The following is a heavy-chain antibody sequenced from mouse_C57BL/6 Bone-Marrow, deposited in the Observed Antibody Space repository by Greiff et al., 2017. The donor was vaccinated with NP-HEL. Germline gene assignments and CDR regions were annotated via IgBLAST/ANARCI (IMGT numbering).Heavy chain of an antibody. D-gene: IGHD1-1*01. J-gene: IGHJ4*01. V-gene: IGHV1-26*01. CDR1: GYTFTDYY. CDR3: ARRATIYYYGSRSVYYAMDY. CDR2: INPNNGGT. Sequence: VQLQQSGPELVKPGASVKISCKASGYTFTDYYMNWVKQSHGKSLEWIGDINPNNGGTSYNQTFKGKATLTVDKSSSTAYMELRSLTSEDSAVYYWARRATIYYYGSRSVYYAMDYWGQGTSVTVSS.